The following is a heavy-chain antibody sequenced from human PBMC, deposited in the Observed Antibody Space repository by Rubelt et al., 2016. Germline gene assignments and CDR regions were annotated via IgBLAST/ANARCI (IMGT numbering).Heavy chain of an antibody. CDR3: ARDVGRWTGTTYYYYGMDV. CDR2: IIPTFGTA. V-gene: IGHV1-69*01. D-gene: IGHD1-7*01. J-gene: IGHJ6*02. CDR1: GGTFSSYA. Sequence: QVQLVQSGAEVKKPGSSVKVSCKASGGTFSSYAISWVRQAPGQGLEWMGGIIPTFGTANYAQKFQGRVTVTADESTSTAYMELCSRRSEDTAGYYCARDVGRWTGTTYYYYGMDVWGQGTTVTVSS.